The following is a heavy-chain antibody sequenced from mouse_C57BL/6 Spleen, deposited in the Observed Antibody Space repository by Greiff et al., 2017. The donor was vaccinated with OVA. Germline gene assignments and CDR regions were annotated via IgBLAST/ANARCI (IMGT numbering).Heavy chain of an antibody. V-gene: IGHV1-26*01. CDR3: ARWRTYAMDY. Sequence: EVQLQQSGPELVKPGASVKISCKASGYTFTDYYMNWVKQSHGKSLEWIGDINPNNGGTSYNQKFKGKATLTVDKSSSTAYMELRSLTSEDSAVYYCARWRTYAMDYWGQGTSVTVSS. CDR2: INPNNGGT. J-gene: IGHJ4*01. CDR1: GYTFTDYY.